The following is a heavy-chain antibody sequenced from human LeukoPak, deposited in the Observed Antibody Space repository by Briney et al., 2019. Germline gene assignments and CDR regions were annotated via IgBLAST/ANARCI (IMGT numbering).Heavy chain of an antibody. CDR2: ISSSGST. V-gene: IGHV4-61*02. Sequence: SETLSLTCTVSGDSISSGDYYWSWIRQPAGKGLEWIGRISSSGSTNYSPSLKSRVTISADTSQNQFSLKLSSVTAADTAVYYCASRKLGNDYWGQGTLVTVSS. CDR1: GDSISSGDYY. D-gene: IGHD7-27*01. J-gene: IGHJ4*02. CDR3: ASRKLGNDY.